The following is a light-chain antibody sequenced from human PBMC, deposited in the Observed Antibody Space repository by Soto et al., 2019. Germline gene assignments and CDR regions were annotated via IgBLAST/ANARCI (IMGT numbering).Light chain of an antibody. V-gene: IGKV3-20*01. CDR2: GAS. J-gene: IGKJ1*01. CDR3: QQYGSSPRT. Sequence: EIVLTQSPGTLSLSPGERATLSCRARQSVSSSYLAWYQPKPGQAPRLLIYGASSRATGIPDRFSGSGSGTDFTLTISRLEPEDVAVYYCQQYGSSPRTFGQGTQVEIK. CDR1: QSVSSSY.